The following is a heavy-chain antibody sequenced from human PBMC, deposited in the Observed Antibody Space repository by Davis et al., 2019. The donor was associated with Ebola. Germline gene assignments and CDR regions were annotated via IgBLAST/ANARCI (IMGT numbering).Heavy chain of an antibody. V-gene: IGHV3-30*02. D-gene: IGHD2/OR15-2a*01. CDR1: GFTFSSHG. Sequence: GESLKISCAASGFTFSSHGMHRVRQAPGKGLEWVAFIRYDGSNKYYADSVKGRFTISRDNSKNTLYLQMNSLRAEDTAAYYCAKDFYDTTRRYFDYWGQGTLVTVSS. CDR2: IRYDGSNK. CDR3: AKDFYDTTRRYFDY. J-gene: IGHJ4*02.